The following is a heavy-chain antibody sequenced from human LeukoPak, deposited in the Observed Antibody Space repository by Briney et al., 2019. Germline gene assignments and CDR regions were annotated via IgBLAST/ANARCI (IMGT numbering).Heavy chain of an antibody. CDR2: IIPIFGTA. CDR3: ARDNTESSIAARPDAFDI. CDR1: GGTFSSYA. J-gene: IGHJ3*02. Sequence: SVKVSCKASGGTFSSYAISWVRQAPGQGLEWMGGIIPIFGTANYAQKFQGRVTITADESTSTAYMELSSLRSEDTAVYYCARDNTESSIAARPDAFDIWGQGTMVTVSS. D-gene: IGHD6-6*01. V-gene: IGHV1-69*13.